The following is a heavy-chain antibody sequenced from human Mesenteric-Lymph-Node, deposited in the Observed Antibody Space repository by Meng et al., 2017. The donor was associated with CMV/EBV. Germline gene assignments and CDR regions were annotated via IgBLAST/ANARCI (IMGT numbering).Heavy chain of an antibody. CDR3: AKDTPRRSLDY. CDR1: GFTFSSHN. V-gene: IGHV3-21*01. CDR2: ISTGSSYK. D-gene: IGHD1-14*01. Sequence: GESLKISCAVSGFTFSSHNMNWVRQTPGKGLEWVSSISTGSSYKDYADSVKGRFTIPRDKAKNTLYLQMNSLRAEDKAVNYCAKDTPRRSLDYWGQGTLVTVSS. J-gene: IGHJ4*02.